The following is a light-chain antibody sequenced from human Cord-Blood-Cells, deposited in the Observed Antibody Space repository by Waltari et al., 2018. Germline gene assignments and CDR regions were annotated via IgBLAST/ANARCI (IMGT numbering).Light chain of an antibody. CDR1: SGHSSYA. J-gene: IGLJ3*02. CDR2: LNSGGSH. CDR3: QTWGTGIWV. V-gene: IGLV4-69*01. Sequence: QLVLTQSPSASASLGASVKLTCTLSSGHSSYAIAWHQQQPEKGPRYLMKLNSGGSHRKGGGIPYRFSGSRSGAERYLTISSLQSEDEADYYCQTWGTGIWVFGGGTKLTVL.